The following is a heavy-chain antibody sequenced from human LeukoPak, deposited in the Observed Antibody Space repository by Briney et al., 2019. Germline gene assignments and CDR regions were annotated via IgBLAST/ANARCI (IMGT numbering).Heavy chain of an antibody. CDR3: TRVIVAVSGYFDYFDF. V-gene: IGHV3-7*01. J-gene: IGHJ4*02. CDR2: INEDGSNK. Sequence: GGSLRLSCAASGFSFSNHYMRWIRQAPGKGLEWVANINEDGSNKWHLGSVKGRSTVSRDNARNALYLQMNSLRVEDTAVYYCTRVIVAVSGYFDYFDFWGQGALVTVSS. CDR1: GFSFSNHY. D-gene: IGHD6-19*01.